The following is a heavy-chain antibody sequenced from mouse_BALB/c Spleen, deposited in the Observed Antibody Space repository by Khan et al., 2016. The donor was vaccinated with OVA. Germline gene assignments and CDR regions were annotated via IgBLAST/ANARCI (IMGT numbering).Heavy chain of an antibody. Sequence: QVQLKESGPGLVAPSQSLSITCTVSGFSLTGYGVNWVRQPPGKGLEWLGMIWGDGSTDYNSALKSRLNLSKDNSKSQVFLKMNSLQTDDTARYYCARAYYGNYREAMGYWGHGTSVTVSS. D-gene: IGHD2-10*01. J-gene: IGHJ4*01. V-gene: IGHV2-6-7*01. CDR1: GFSLTGYG. CDR3: ARAYYGNYREAMGY. CDR2: IWGDGST.